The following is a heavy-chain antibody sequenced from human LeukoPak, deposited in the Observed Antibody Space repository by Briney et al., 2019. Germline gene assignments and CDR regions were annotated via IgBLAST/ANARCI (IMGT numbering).Heavy chain of an antibody. CDR3: AKDLAYDSTDYHVIFDC. CDR1: GFTFSTYA. J-gene: IGHJ4*02. CDR2: ISGSGDRT. D-gene: IGHD3-22*01. Sequence: GGSLRLSCAASGFTFSTYAMSWVRQAPGKGLEWVSAISGSGDRTYRADSVKGRFTTSRDNSKNTLYLQMNSLRAEDTAIYYCAKDLAYDSTDYHVIFDCWGQGTLVTVSS. V-gene: IGHV3-23*01.